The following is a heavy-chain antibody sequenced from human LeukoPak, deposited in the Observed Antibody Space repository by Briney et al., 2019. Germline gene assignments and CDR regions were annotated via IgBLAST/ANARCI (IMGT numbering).Heavy chain of an antibody. CDR3: ARFSSGWSDAFDI. J-gene: IGHJ3*02. V-gene: IGHV4-30-4*08. CDR2: IYYSGST. Sequence: PSQTLSLTCTVSGGSISSGDYYWSWIRQPPGKGLEWIVYIYYSGSTYDNPSLKSRVTISVDTSKNQFSLKLSSVTAADTAVYYCARFSSGWSDAFDIWGQGTMVTVSS. D-gene: IGHD6-19*01. CDR1: GGSISSGDYY.